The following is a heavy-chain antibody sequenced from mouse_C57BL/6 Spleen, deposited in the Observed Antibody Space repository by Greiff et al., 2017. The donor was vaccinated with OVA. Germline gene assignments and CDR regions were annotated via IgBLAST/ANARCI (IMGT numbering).Heavy chain of an antibody. Sequence: VQLQQSGAELVRPGASVKLSCTASGFNIKDYYMHWVKQRPEQGLEWIGRIDPEDGDTEYAPKFQGKATMTADTSSNTAYLQLSRLTSEDTAVYYGTTNYYGSRTWFAYWGQGTLVTGPA. CDR3: TTNYYGSRTWFAY. V-gene: IGHV14-1*01. CDR1: GFNIKDYY. J-gene: IGHJ3*01. D-gene: IGHD1-1*01. CDR2: IDPEDGDT.